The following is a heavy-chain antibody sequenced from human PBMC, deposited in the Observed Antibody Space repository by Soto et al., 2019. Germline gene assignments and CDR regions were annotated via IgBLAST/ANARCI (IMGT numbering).Heavy chain of an antibody. J-gene: IGHJ4*02. CDR1: GYTLTELS. Sequence: ASVKVSCKVSGYTLTELSMHWVRQAPGKGLEWMGGFDPEDGETIYAQKFQGRVTMTEDTSTDTAYMELSSLRSEDTAVYYCATLPSNWNDGVPVDYWGQGTLVTVSS. CDR3: ATLPSNWNDGVPVDY. V-gene: IGHV1-24*01. D-gene: IGHD1-1*01. CDR2: FDPEDGET.